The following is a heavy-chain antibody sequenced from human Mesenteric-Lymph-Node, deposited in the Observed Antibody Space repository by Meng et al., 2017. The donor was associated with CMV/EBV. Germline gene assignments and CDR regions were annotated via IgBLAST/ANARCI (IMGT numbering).Heavy chain of an antibody. CDR2: IYSAGGT. CDR3: ARDPSSSSADY. D-gene: IGHD6-13*01. J-gene: IGHJ4*02. Sequence: GGSLRLSCEASGFTFSAYSMNWVRQAPGKGLEWVSVIYSAGGTYYADSVKGRFTISRDNSKNTLYLQMNSLRADDTAVYYCARDPSSSSADYWGQGMLVTVSS. CDR1: GFTFSAYS. V-gene: IGHV3-66*02.